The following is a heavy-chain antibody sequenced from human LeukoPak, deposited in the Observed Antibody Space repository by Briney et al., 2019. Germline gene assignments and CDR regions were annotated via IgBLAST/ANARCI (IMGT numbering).Heavy chain of an antibody. CDR3: AKVSGNSYYYFDY. D-gene: IGHD3-22*01. Sequence: GGSLRLSCAASGFTLSSYAMSWARQAPGEGLEWVSDISGSGGSTYYADSVKGRFTISRDNSKNTLFLQMNSLRADDTAVYYCAKVSGNSYYYFDYWGRGSLVTVSS. J-gene: IGHJ4*02. CDR2: ISGSGGST. CDR1: GFTLSSYA. V-gene: IGHV3-23*01.